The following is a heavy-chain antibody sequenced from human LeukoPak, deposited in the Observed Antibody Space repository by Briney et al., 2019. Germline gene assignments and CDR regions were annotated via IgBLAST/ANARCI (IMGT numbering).Heavy chain of an antibody. V-gene: IGHV4-4*09. CDR2: IHASGPT. CDR3: ARHDAGIAARPFDN. Sequence: SETLSLTCTVSGGSISTYYWIWIRRPPGKGLEWIAYIHASGPTNYNPSLKSRITISVDTSKNQFSLKLSSVTVADTAVYYCARHDAGIAARPFDNWGQGTLVTVSS. J-gene: IGHJ4*02. CDR1: GGSISTYY. D-gene: IGHD6-6*01.